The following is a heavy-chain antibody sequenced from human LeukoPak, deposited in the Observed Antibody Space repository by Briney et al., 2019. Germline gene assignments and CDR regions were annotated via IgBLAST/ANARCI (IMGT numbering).Heavy chain of an antibody. CDR1: GGSFSGYY. CDR3: ARFRRYSSSWFVEYNWFDP. CDR2: INHSGST. D-gene: IGHD6-13*01. J-gene: IGHJ5*02. V-gene: IGHV4-34*01. Sequence: SETLSLNCAVYGGSFSGYYWSWIRQPPGKGLEWIGEINHSGSTNYNPSLKSRVTISVDTSKNQFSLKLSSVTAADTAVYYCARFRRYSSSWFVEYNWFDPWGQGTLVTVSS.